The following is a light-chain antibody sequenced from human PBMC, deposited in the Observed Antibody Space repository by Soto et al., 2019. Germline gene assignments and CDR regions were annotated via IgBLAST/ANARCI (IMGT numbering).Light chain of an antibody. Sequence: QSALTQPPSASGSPGQSVTISCTGTSSDVGAVNYVAWYQQHPGKAPKLMISEVSKRPSGVPDRFSGSKSGNTASLTVSGLQAEDEADYYCSSYAGSNNLVVFGGGTKLTVL. CDR3: SSYAGSNNLVV. J-gene: IGLJ2*01. V-gene: IGLV2-8*01. CDR1: SSDVGAVNY. CDR2: EVS.